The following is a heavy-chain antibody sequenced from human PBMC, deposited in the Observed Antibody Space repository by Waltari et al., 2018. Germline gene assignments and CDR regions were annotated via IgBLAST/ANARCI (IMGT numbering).Heavy chain of an antibody. CDR1: GGTVSSYA. D-gene: IGHD6-13*01. V-gene: IGHV1-69*04. Sequence: QVQLVQSGAEVKKPGSSVKVSCKASGGTVSSYAISGVRQSAGQGLEWMGRIIPILGIANYAQKFQGRVTITADKSTSTAYMELSSLRSEDTAVYYCARGKAAAGNYYYGMDVWGQGTTVTVSS. J-gene: IGHJ6*02. CDR2: IIPILGIA. CDR3: ARGKAAAGNYYYGMDV.